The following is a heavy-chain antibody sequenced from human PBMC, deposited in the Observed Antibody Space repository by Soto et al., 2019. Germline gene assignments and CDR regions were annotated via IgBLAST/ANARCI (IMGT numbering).Heavy chain of an antibody. J-gene: IGHJ5*01. CDR2: ISGSGGST. D-gene: IGHD3-22*01. CDR1: GFTFSSYA. CDR3: AKDSLLNYYYDSSGYADNCFEY. V-gene: IGHV3-23*01. Sequence: GGSLRLSCAASGFTFSSYAMSWVRQAPGKGLEWVSAISGSGGSTYYADSVKGRFTISRDNSKNTLYLQMNSLRAEDTAVYYCAKDSLLNYYYDSSGYADNCFEYWGQGTLVTVSS.